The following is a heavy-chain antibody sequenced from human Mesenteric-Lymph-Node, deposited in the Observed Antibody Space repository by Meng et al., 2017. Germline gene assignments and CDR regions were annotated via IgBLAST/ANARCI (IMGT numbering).Heavy chain of an antibody. CDR1: GGSFSGYY. Sequence: SETLFLTCAVYGGSFSGYYWSWIRQPPGKGLEWIGEINHSGSTNYNPSLKSRVTISVDTSKNQFSLKLSSVTAADTAVYYCARDEVMVRGVIDYWGQGTLVTVSS. J-gene: IGHJ4*02. CDR3: ARDEVMVRGVIDY. V-gene: IGHV4-34*01. D-gene: IGHD3-10*01. CDR2: INHSGST.